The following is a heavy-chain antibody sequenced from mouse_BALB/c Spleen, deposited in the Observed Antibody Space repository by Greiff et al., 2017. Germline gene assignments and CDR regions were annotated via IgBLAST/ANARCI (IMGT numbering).Heavy chain of an antibody. D-gene: IGHD4-1*01. Sequence: QVQLQQPGAELVNPGASVKLSCKASGYTFTSYWMHWVKQRPGQGLEWIGEIDPSDSYTNYNQKFKGKATLTVDKSSSTAYMQLSSLTSEDSAVYYCARSPWDEKGYWGQGTTLTVSS. V-gene: IGHV1-69*02. CDR3: ARSPWDEKGY. CDR2: IDPSDSYT. J-gene: IGHJ2*01. CDR1: GYTFTSYW.